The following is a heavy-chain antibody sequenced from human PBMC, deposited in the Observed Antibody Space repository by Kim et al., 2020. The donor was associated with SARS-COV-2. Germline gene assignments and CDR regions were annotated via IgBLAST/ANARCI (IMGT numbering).Heavy chain of an antibody. CDR2: ISTSSSYI. J-gene: IGHJ4*02. V-gene: IGHV3-21*01. CDR3: AGGPRGCGYGYVDY. D-gene: IGHD5-18*01. Sequence: GGSLRLSCAASGFTFSSYCLNWVRQTPGQGLEWVSSISTSSSYIYSADAENGRITISSDNAKNSLYLQMNSLRAENTAVYYCAGGPRGCGYGYVDYWGQG. CDR1: GFTFSSYC.